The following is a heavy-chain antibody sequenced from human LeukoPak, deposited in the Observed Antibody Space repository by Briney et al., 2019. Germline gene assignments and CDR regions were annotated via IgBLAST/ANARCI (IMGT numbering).Heavy chain of an antibody. CDR2: ISGSGAYT. D-gene: IGHD6-19*01. J-gene: IGHJ4*02. CDR3: AKCSSGWLFDY. CDR1: GFTFSSYG. V-gene: IGHV3-23*01. Sequence: GGSLRLSCAASGFTFSSYGMSWVRQAPGKGLEWVSAISGSGAYTYYADSVKGRSTISRDNSKNTLYLQMNSLRADDTAVYYCAKCSSGWLFDYWGQGTLVTVSS.